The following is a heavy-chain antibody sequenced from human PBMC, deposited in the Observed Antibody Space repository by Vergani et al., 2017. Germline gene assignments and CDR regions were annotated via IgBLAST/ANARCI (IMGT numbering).Heavy chain of an antibody. Sequence: VQLQESGPGLLKPSQTLSLTCSVAGDSISSGNYYWNWIRQPAGKGLEWMGRIYSSGSTSYNPSIKSRITMSLDTSKNQFSLSLSSVTAADTAVYYCARGTFLHAFDNWGQGTVVTV. CDR2: IYSSGST. CDR1: GDSISSGNYY. D-gene: IGHD1-26*01. V-gene: IGHV4-61*02. J-gene: IGHJ3*02. CDR3: ARGTFLHAFDN.